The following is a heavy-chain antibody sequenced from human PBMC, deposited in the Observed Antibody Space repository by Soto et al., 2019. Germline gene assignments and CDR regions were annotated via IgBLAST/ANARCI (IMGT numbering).Heavy chain of an antibody. CDR3: ASSVDP. CDR1: GDSISSGGYY. CDR2: IFYSGTT. V-gene: IGHV4-31*03. J-gene: IGHJ5*02. Sequence: QVQLQESGPGLVKPSQTLSLTCTVSGDSISSGGYYWSWIRQHPGKGMEWIGYIFYSGTTYYNPSLKSRVTITVATSKNQFSLKLSAVTAAVTAVYYCASSVDPGGQGTLVTVSS.